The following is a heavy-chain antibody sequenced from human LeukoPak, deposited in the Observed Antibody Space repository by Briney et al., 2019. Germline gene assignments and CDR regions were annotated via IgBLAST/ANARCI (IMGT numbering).Heavy chain of an antibody. V-gene: IGHV3-74*01. CDR3: ARGNQADDY. CDR1: GLTFSSYW. CDR2: INPGGSSI. J-gene: IGHJ4*02. D-gene: IGHD1-14*01. Sequence: GGSLRLSCAASGLTFSSYWMHWVRQVPGKGLVWVARINPGGSSITYADSVKGRFTISRGNAKNTLYLQMDSLRAEDTGVYYCARGNQADDYWGQGTLVTVSS.